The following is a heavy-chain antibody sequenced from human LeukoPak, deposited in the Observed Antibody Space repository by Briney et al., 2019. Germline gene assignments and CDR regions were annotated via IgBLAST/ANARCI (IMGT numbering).Heavy chain of an antibody. CDR3: ARGGGGSSWYVAWYFDY. CDR2: IYTSGST. D-gene: IGHD6-13*01. Sequence: PSETLSLTCTVSGGSISSYYWSWIRQPAGKGLEWIGRIYTSGSTNYNPSLKSRVTMSVDTSKNQFSLKLSSVTAADTAVYHCARGGGGSSWYVAWYFDYWGQGTLVTVSS. J-gene: IGHJ4*02. CDR1: GGSISSYY. V-gene: IGHV4-4*07.